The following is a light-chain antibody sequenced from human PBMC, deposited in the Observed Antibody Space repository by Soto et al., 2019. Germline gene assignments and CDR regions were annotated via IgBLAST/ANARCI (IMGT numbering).Light chain of an antibody. J-gene: IGKJ4*01. Sequence: EIVLTQSPATLSLSPGERATLACRASQSVSSYLAWYQQKPGQAPRLLIYDASTRATGTPARFSGSGSGTHFTLTISSLEAEDVAVYYCQQRSDWPPLTFGGGTKVEIK. V-gene: IGKV3-11*01. CDR3: QQRSDWPPLT. CDR1: QSVSSY. CDR2: DAS.